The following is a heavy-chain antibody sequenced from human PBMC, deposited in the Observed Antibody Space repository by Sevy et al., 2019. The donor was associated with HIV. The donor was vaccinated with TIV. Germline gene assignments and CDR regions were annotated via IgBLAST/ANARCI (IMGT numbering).Heavy chain of an antibody. CDR1: GYSMSSRYY. J-gene: IGHJ4*02. V-gene: IGHV4-38-2*01. CDR3: ASDITSNWLFFDY. D-gene: IGHD6-13*01. CDR2: MYYSGST. Sequence: SETLSLTCAVSGYSMSSRYYWGWVRQPPGKGLEWIASMYYSGSTYYNPSLRSRVTISLDTSENQFSLKLTSVTAADTAVYYCASDITSNWLFFDYWGQGILVTVSS.